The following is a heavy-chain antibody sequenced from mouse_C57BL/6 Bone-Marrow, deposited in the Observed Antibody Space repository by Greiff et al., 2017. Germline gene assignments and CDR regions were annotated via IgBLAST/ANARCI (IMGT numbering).Heavy chain of an antibody. J-gene: IGHJ1*01. CDR2: SRNKANDYTT. Sequence: EVKLVESGGGLVQPGGSLRLSCATSGFTFSDFYMEWVRQPPGKRLEWIAASRNKANDYTTEYSASVKGRFIVSRDTSQSLLYLQMNALRAEDTAIYYCARDDGYYWYFDVWGAGTTVTVSS. V-gene: IGHV7-1*02. D-gene: IGHD2-2*01. CDR3: ARDDGYYWYFDV. CDR1: GFTFSDFY.